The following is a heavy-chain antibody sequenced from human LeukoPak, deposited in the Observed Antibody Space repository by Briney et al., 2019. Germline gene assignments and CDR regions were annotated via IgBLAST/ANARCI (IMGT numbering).Heavy chain of an antibody. CDR1: GGSVINTNW. CDR2: VHLDGRT. V-gene: IGHV4-4*02. D-gene: IGHD3-3*01. J-gene: IGHJ4*02. CDR3: AREGGFYRPLDY. Sequence: SGTLSLTCGVSGGSVINTNWWTWVRQPPGKGLEWIGEVHLDGRTNYNPSLESRLTMSVDVSENQVSLKLTSVTAADTAVYYCAREGGFYRPLDYSGQGTLVAVSS.